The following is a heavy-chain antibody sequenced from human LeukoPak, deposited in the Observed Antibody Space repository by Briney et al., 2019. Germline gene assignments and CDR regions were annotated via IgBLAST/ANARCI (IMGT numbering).Heavy chain of an antibody. J-gene: IGHJ4*02. CDR3: ARDMGRAWYGPPDY. V-gene: IGHV3-33*01. CDR2: IWNDGSET. CDR1: GLIFSNYG. Sequence: GGSLRLSCAASGLIFSNYGMHWVRQAPGKRLEWVAVIWNDGSETFHADSVKGRFRIARDNSKNTLYLQMNSLRAEDTAVYFCARDMGRAWYGPPDYWGQGTLVTVSS. D-gene: IGHD6-13*01.